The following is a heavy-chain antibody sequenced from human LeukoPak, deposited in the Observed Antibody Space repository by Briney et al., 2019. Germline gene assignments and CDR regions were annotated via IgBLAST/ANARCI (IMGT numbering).Heavy chain of an antibody. D-gene: IGHD6-13*01. CDR3: AAYSSSWYDWFDP. V-gene: IGHV4-34*01. CDR2: INHSGST. CDR1: GGSFSGYY. J-gene: IGHJ5*02. Sequence: SETLSLTCAVYGGSFSGYYWSWIRQPPGKGLEWIGEINHSGSTNYNPSLKSRVTISVDTSKNQFSLELSSVTAADTAVYYCAAYSSSWYDWFDPWGQGTLVTVSS.